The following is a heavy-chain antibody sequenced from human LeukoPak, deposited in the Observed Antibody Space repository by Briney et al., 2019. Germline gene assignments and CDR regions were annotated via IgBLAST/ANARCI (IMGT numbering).Heavy chain of an antibody. CDR3: ARGVASTPLTDY. V-gene: IGHV1-2*02. J-gene: IGHJ4*02. CDR2: INPNSGGT. CDR1: GYTFTGYF. D-gene: IGHD6-19*01. Sequence: ASVKVSCKSSGYTFTGYFVHWVRQAPGQGLEWMGWINPNSGGTNYAQKFQGRVTMTRDTSISIAYMELSRLRSDDTAVYYCARGVASTPLTDYGGQGTLVTVSS.